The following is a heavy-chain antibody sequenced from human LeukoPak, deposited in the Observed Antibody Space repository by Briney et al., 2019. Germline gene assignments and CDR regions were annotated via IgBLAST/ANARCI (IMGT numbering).Heavy chain of an antibody. CDR1: GFTFSSYA. CDR2: ISGSGGST. CDR3: AMYYYDSSGYSKSYYFDY. Sequence: PGGSLRLSCAASGFTFSSYAMSWVRQAPGKGLEWVSAISGSGGSTYYAGSVKARFTISRDNSKNTLYLQMNSLRAEDTAVYYCAMYYYDSSGYSKSYYFDYWGQGTLVTVSS. J-gene: IGHJ4*02. V-gene: IGHV3-23*01. D-gene: IGHD3-22*01.